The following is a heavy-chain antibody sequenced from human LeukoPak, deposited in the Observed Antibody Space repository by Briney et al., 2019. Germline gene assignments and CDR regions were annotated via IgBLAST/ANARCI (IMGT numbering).Heavy chain of an antibody. D-gene: IGHD1-26*01. J-gene: IGHJ6*03. CDR1: GFTFGDYA. CDR2: IRSKAYGGTT. Sequence: GGSLRLSCTASGFTFGDYAMSWVRQAPGKGLEWVGFIRSKAYGGTTEYAASVKGRFTISRDDSKSIAYLQMNSLKTEDTAVYYCTRDGREKEVYYYYMDVWGKGTTVTISS. CDR3: TRDGREKEVYYYYMDV. V-gene: IGHV3-49*04.